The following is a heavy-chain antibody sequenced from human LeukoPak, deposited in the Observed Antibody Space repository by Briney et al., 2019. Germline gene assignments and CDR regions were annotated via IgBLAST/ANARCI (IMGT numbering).Heavy chain of an antibody. CDR2: ISGSGGST. V-gene: IGHV3-23*01. CDR3: AKDLNLLTYDILTGYFDY. CDR1: GFTFSSYA. D-gene: IGHD3-9*01. Sequence: GGSLRLSCAASGFTFSSYAMSWVRQAPGKGLEWVSAISGSGGSTYYADSVKGRFTISRDNSKNTLYLQMNSLRAEDTAVYYCAKDLNLLTYDILTGYFDYWGQGTLVTVSS. J-gene: IGHJ4*02.